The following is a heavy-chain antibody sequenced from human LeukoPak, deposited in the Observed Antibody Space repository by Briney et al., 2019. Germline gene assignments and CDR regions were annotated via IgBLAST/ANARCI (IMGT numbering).Heavy chain of an antibody. D-gene: IGHD3-10*01. CDR1: GYTFTGYY. V-gene: IGHV1-69*08. J-gene: IGHJ4*02. Sequence: SVKVSCKASGYTFTGYYMHRVRQAPGQGLEWMGRIIPILGTADYAQKFQGRVTITADKSTSTAYMELSSLRSEDTAVYYCAREIPYGSGSYSDYWGQGTLVTVSS. CDR2: IIPILGTA. CDR3: AREIPYGSGSYSDY.